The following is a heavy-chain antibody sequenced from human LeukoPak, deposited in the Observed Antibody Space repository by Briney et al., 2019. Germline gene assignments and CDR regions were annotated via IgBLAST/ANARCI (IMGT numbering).Heavy chain of an antibody. CDR3: AKHDYYDSSGYLDY. D-gene: IGHD3-22*01. J-gene: IGHJ4*02. V-gene: IGHV3-23*01. CDR2: ISGSGGST. CDR1: GFTFSQYW. Sequence: GGPLRLSCAASGFTFSQYWMSWVRQAPGKGLEWVSAISGSGGSTYYADSVKGRFTISRDNSKNTLYLQMNSLRAEDTAVYYCAKHDYYDSSGYLDYWGQGTLVTVSS.